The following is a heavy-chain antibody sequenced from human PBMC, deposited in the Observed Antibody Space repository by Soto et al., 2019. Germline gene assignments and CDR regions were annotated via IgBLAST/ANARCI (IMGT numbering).Heavy chain of an antibody. CDR3: ARDQTDSGGYSDS. CDR2: IWNDGSNE. Sequence: PWGTLRLSGDASVFNFSSYGIHWVRQAPGKGLEWVAIIWNDGSNEYYADSVKGRFTISRDNSKNTVYLQVSKLRAEDTAVYFCARDQTDSGGYSDSWGQGTLVTVSS. V-gene: IGHV3-33*01. D-gene: IGHD3-22*01. J-gene: IGHJ4*02. CDR1: VFNFSSYG.